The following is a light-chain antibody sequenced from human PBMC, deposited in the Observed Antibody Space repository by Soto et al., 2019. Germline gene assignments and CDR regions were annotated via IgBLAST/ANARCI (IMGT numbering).Light chain of an antibody. CDR1: SSNIRSNT. V-gene: IGLV1-44*01. CDR3: AAWDYRLDGPV. J-gene: IGLJ2*01. CDR2: SND. Sequence: QSVLTQPPSASGTPGQRVTISCSGSSSNIRSNTINWYQQLPGTAPKLLIYSNDQRPSGIPDRFSGSKSDTSASLAISGLQSEDEADYFCAAWDYRLDGPVFGGGTKLTVL.